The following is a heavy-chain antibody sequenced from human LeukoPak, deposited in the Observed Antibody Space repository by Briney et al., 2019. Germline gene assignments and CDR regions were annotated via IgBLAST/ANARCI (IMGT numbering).Heavy chain of an antibody. J-gene: IGHJ4*02. D-gene: IGHD5-18*01. CDR1: GLTFSSFA. Sequence: PGGSLRLSCSASGLTFSSFAMHWVRQAPGKGLDHVSAISSSGSNTYYADSVKGRFTISRDNSKNTLDLQMSSLRPEDTAIYHCVKGGVYSSGALDYWGQGTLVTVSS. CDR2: ISSSGSNT. V-gene: IGHV3-64D*09. CDR3: VKGGVYSSGALDY.